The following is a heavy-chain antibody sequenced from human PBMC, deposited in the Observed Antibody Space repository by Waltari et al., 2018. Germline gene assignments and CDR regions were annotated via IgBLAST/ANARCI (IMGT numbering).Heavy chain of an antibody. CDR1: GYTFTDYY. V-gene: IGHV1-69-2*01. Sequence: EVQLVQSGAEVKKPGATVKISCKVSGYTFTDYYMHWVQQAPGKGLEWMGLVDPEDGETIYSEKFKGRVTITTDTSTDTAYVELSSLRTEDTGVYYCATLSEPHYDFWSGYHYYYYMDVWGKGTTVTVSS. CDR3: ATLSEPHYDFWSGYHYYYYMDV. CDR2: VDPEDGET. J-gene: IGHJ6*03. D-gene: IGHD3-3*01.